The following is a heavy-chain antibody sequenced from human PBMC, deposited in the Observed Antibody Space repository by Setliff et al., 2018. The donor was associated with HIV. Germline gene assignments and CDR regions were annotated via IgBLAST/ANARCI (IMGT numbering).Heavy chain of an antibody. Sequence: GGSLRLSCAASGFTFSDYYMSWIRQAPGKGLKWVSYISSSSSYTNYADSVKGRFTISRDNARNSLYLQMNNLGAGDTAVYYCAREIQVVYTGGHYFYGMDVWGQGTAVTVSS. CDR1: GFTFSDYY. CDR3: AREIQVVYTGGHYFYGMDV. V-gene: IGHV3-11*06. J-gene: IGHJ6*02. CDR2: ISSSSSYT. D-gene: IGHD3-16*01.